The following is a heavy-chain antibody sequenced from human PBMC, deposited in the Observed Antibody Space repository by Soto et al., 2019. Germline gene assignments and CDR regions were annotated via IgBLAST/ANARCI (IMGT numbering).Heavy chain of an antibody. CDR3: ASRGNYYYYGLDV. CDR2: ITSSADTT. J-gene: IGHJ6*02. Sequence: PGGSLRLSCAASGFIFTRYSMNWVRQAPGKGLEWVSYITSSADTTHYADSVKGRFTISRDNAKNSLYLQMNSLRVEDTAVYYCASRGNYYYYGLDVWGQGTTVTVSS. V-gene: IGHV3-48*04. CDR1: GFIFTRYS.